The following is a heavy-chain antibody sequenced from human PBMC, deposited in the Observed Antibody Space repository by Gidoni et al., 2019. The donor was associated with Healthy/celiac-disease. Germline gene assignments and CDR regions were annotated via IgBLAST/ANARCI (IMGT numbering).Heavy chain of an antibody. CDR3: APDPDYYDSSGYSNGGY. J-gene: IGHJ4*02. D-gene: IGHD3-22*01. CDR2: INWNGGST. Sequence: EVQLVESGGGVVRPGGSLRLSCAASGFTFDDYGMSWVRQAPGKGLEWVSGINWNGGSTGYADSVKGRFTISRDNAKNSLYLQMNSLRAEDTALYYCAPDPDYYDSSGYSNGGYWGQGTLVTVSS. V-gene: IGHV3-20*04. CDR1: GFTFDDYG.